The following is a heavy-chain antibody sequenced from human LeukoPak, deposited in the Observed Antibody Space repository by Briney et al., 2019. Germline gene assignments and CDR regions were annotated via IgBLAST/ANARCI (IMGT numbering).Heavy chain of an antibody. V-gene: IGHV4-38-2*02. CDR3: ARVQVGATFAFDI. D-gene: IGHD1-26*01. CDR2: IYHSGST. Sequence: SETLSLTCTVSGYSISSGYYWGWIRQPPGKGLEWIVSIYHSGSTYYNPSLKSRVTISVDTSKNQFSLKLSSVTAADTAVYYCARVQVGATFAFDIWGQGTMVTVSS. CDR1: GYSISSGYY. J-gene: IGHJ3*02.